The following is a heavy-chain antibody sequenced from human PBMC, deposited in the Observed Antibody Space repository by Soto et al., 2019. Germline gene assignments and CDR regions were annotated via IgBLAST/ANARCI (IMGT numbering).Heavy chain of an antibody. CDR1: GYSVTSSDYY. Sequence: SETLSLTCSVSGYSVTSSDYYWAWIRQPPGKGLEWIGSMFYSGLTYYNPSLKSRVTLSVDTSKNQFSVRLNSVTAADTTVYYCAPLSVSLSGPYGIHVWGQGTTVTVSS. D-gene: IGHD2-15*01. CDR3: APLSVSLSGPYGIHV. J-gene: IGHJ6*02. CDR2: MFYSGLT. V-gene: IGHV4-39*01.